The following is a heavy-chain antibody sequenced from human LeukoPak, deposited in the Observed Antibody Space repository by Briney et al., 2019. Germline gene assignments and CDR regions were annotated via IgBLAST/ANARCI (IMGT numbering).Heavy chain of an antibody. CDR3: AKDKQQDYYYFDY. CDR1: GFTFDDYA. Sequence: PGGSLRLSCAASGFTFDDYAMHWVRQAPGKGLEWVSGISWNSGSMGYADSVKGRFTISRDNAKNSLYLQMNSLRAEDTALYYCAKDKQQDYYYFDYWGQGTLVTVSS. CDR2: ISWNSGSM. D-gene: IGHD6-13*01. V-gene: IGHV3-9*01. J-gene: IGHJ4*02.